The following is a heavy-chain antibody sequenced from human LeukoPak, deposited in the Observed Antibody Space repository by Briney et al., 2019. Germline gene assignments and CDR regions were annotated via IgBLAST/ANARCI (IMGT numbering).Heavy chain of an antibody. J-gene: IGHJ4*02. D-gene: IGHD1-26*01. CDR1: GFTFSSYW. V-gene: IGHV3-7*03. Sequence: GGSLRLSCAASGFTFSSYWMSWVRQAPGKGLEWVANIKQDGSEKYYVDSVKGRFTISRDNAKNSLYLQMNSLRAEDTAVYYCASYNLGGGSYYYFDYWGQGTLVTVSS. CDR3: ASYNLGGGSYYYFDY. CDR2: IKQDGSEK.